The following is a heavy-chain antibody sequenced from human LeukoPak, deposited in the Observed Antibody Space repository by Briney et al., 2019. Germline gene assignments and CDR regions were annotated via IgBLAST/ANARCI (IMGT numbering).Heavy chain of an antibody. J-gene: IGHJ4*02. D-gene: IGHD3-22*01. CDR3: ARVGGADSPQDLDY. V-gene: IGHV4-34*01. Sequence: PSETLSLTCAVSGPSLSTYCWSWIRQPPEKGLEWVGEINQSGSTNYNPSLKSRVTISVDTSKDQFSLRLTSVTAADTAVYYCARVGGADSPQDLDYWGQGILVTVSS. CDR1: GPSLSTYC. CDR2: INQSGST.